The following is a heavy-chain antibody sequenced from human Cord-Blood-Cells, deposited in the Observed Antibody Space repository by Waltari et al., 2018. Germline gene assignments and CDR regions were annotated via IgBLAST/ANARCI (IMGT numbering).Heavy chain of an antibody. CDR1: GGSFSGYY. CDR2: INHSGST. CDR3: AREGGSDILTGEYFQH. Sequence: QVQLQQWGAGLLKSSETLSLTCAVYGGSFSGYYWSWIRQPPGKGLEWIGEINHSGSTNYNPSLKSRVTISVDTSKNQFSLKLSSVTAADTAVYYCAREGGSDILTGEYFQHWGQGTLVTVSS. V-gene: IGHV4-34*01. J-gene: IGHJ1*01. D-gene: IGHD3-9*01.